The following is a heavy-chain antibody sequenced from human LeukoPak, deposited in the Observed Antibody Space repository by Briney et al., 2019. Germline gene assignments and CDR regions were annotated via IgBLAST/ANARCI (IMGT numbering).Heavy chain of an antibody. Sequence: GGSLRLSCAVSGFIFSDHFMDWVRQAPGKGLEWLGHSRNRANSYTIEYAASVKGRFSISRDESENLLYLQMSSLKTEDTAVYYCARILGRGLFEYWGQGILVTVSS. D-gene: IGHD1-26*01. CDR1: GFIFSDHF. CDR3: ARILGRGLFEY. J-gene: IGHJ4*02. CDR2: SRNRANSYTI. V-gene: IGHV3-72*01.